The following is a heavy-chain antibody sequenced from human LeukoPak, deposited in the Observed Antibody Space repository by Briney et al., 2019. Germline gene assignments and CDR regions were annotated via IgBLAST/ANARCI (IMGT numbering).Heavy chain of an antibody. D-gene: IGHD3-9*01. V-gene: IGHV1-69*05. CDR2: IIPIFGTA. Sequence: SVKVSCKASGYTFTGYYMHWVRQAPGQGLEWMGRIIPIFGTANYAQKFQGRVTITTDESTSTAYMELSSLRSEDTAVYYCARDRIPLLRYFDWLLDYWGQGTLVTVSS. CDR1: GYTFTGYY. CDR3: ARDRIPLLRYFDWLLDY. J-gene: IGHJ4*02.